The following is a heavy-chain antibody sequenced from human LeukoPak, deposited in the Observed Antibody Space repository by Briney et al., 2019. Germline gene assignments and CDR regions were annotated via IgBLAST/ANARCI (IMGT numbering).Heavy chain of an antibody. Sequence: SETLSLTCSVAGGSISSLYWSWIRQPPGKGLEWIGYIYYTGSTNYNPSLKSRVTIFVDMSKNQFSLRLSSVTAADTALYYCARHRAYSSASPFDYWGQGTLVTVSS. D-gene: IGHD6-6*01. CDR2: IYYTGST. CDR1: GGSISSLY. J-gene: IGHJ4*02. CDR3: ARHRAYSSASPFDY. V-gene: IGHV4-59*08.